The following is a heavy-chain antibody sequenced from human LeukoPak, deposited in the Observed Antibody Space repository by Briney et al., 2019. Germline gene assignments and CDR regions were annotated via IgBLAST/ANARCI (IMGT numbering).Heavy chain of an antibody. V-gene: IGHV1-2*02. J-gene: IGHJ4*02. CDR3: ARGRGPRTTVTTDWAY. Sequence: ASVKVSCKAAGYSFTGYYMHLVRQAPGQGLEWMGWINPNSGGTNYAQKFQGRVTMTRDTSISTAYVELSRLRSADTAVYYCARGRGPRTTVTTDWAYWGQGTLVTVSS. D-gene: IGHD4-17*01. CDR1: GYSFTGYY. CDR2: INPNSGGT.